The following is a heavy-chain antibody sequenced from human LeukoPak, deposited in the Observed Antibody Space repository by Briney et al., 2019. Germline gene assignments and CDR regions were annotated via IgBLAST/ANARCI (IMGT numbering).Heavy chain of an antibody. CDR1: GGTFSSYA. CDR3: ARGLLTARARDAFDI. CDR2: IIPIFGTA. V-gene: IGHV1-69*01. D-gene: IGHD7-27*01. Sequence: SVKVSCKASGGTFSSYAISWVRQAPGQGLEWMGGIIPIFGTANYAQKFQGRVTITADESTSTAYMELSSLGSEDTAVYYCARGLLTARARDAFDIWGQGTMVTVSS. J-gene: IGHJ3*02.